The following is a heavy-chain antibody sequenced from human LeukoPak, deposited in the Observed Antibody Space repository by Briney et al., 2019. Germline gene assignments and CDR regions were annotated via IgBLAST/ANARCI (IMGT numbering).Heavy chain of an antibody. V-gene: IGHV5-10-1*01. D-gene: IGHD6-13*01. CDR2: IDPSDSYT. J-gene: IGHJ3*02. Sequence: GETLKISCKGSGYSFTSYWISWVRQMPGKGLEWMGRIDPSDSYTNFSPSFQGHVTISADKSISTAYLQWSSLKASDTAMYYCARQGSSFDAFDIWGQGTMVTVSS. CDR1: GYSFTSYW. CDR3: ARQGSSFDAFDI.